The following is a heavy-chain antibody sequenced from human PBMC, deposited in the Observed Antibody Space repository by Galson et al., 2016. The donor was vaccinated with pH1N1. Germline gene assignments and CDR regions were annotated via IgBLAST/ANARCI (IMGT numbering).Heavy chain of an antibody. CDR1: GVPFNTYW. CDR2: INQDGGEK. D-gene: IGHD6-13*01. CDR3: AIAAFSSSSL. Sequence: SLRLSCAASGVPFNTYWMNWVRQAPGKGLEWVANINQDGGEKYYVDYVKGRFTISRDNARNSPYLQMNRLRAEDTAVYYYAIAAFSSSSLWGQGTLVTVSS. V-gene: IGHV3-7*05. J-gene: IGHJ4*02.